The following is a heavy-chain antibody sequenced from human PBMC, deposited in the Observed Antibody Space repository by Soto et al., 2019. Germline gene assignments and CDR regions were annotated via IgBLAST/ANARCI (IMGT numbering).Heavy chain of an antibody. CDR2: IYYSGTT. J-gene: IGHJ4*02. D-gene: IGHD3-16*01. CDR1: GGSVSSGSSY. CDR3: ARDVGGLSVGWHPNYFDY. V-gene: IGHV4-61*01. Sequence: KPSETLSLTCTVSGGSVSSGSSYWSWIRQPPGKGLEWIGYIYYSGTTNYNPSLKSRVTISIDTSKNQFSLKLTSVTAADTAVYYCARDVGGLSVGWHPNYFDYWGQGTLVTVSS.